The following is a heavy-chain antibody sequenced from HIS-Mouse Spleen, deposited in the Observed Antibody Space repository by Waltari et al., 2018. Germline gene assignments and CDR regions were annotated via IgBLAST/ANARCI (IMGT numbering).Heavy chain of an antibody. V-gene: IGHV4-39*07. CDR2: IYYSGST. J-gene: IGHJ6*02. Sequence: QLQLQESGPGLVKPSETLSLTCTVSGGSISSSSYYWGWIRQPPGKGLEWIGNIYYSGSTYNNPALTSRLTISVDTSKDQFSLKLSSVTAADTAVYYCARDGYSSSWYDYYYGMDVWGQGTTVTVSS. CDR1: GGSISSSSYY. CDR3: ARDGYSSSWYDYYYGMDV. D-gene: IGHD6-13*01.